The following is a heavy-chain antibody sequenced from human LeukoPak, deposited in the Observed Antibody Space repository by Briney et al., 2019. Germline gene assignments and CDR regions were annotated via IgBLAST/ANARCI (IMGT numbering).Heavy chain of an antibody. D-gene: IGHD5-24*01. CDR2: ISSSDNTI. Sequence: PGGSLRLSCAASRFTFSDYYMSWIRQAPGKGLEWVSSISSSDNTIYYTDSVKGRFAISRDNAKNSLYLQMKSLRAEDTAVYYCARGFYTYDQWGQGTLVTVSS. CDR3: ARGFYTYDQ. J-gene: IGHJ5*02. CDR1: RFTFSDYY. V-gene: IGHV3-11*04.